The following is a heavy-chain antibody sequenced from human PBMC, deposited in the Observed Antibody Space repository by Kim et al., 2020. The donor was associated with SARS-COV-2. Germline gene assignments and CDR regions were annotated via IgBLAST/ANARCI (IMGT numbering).Heavy chain of an antibody. V-gene: IGHV3-7*01. CDR3: VPAYCPSGNVRGY. CDR1: GFTFRGYW. CDR2: IKGDGSEM. D-gene: IGHD3-10*02. J-gene: IGHJ4*02. Sequence: GGSLRLSCATSGFTFRGYWMSWVRQAPGKGLEWVANIKGDGSEMYYADSVKGRFTISRDNAKNSLYLEMNSLRAEDTAVYYCVPAYCPSGNVRGYWGRGT.